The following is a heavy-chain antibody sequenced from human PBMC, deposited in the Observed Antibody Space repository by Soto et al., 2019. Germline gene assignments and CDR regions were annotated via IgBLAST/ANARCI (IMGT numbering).Heavy chain of an antibody. CDR1: GFTFSSYG. V-gene: IGHV3-33*01. J-gene: IGHJ3*02. D-gene: IGHD1-26*01. CDR3: ARGGQWELLDAFDI. CDR2: IWYDGSNK. Sequence: GGSLRLSCAASGFTFSSYGMHWVRQAPGKGLEWVAVIWYDGSNKYYADSVKGRFTISRDNSKNTLYLQMNSLRAEDTAVYYCARGGQWELLDAFDIWGQGTMVTVSS.